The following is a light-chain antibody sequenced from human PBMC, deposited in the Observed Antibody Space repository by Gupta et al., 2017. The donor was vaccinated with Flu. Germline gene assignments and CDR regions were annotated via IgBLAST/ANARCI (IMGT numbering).Light chain of an antibody. CDR3: QHDNSYLGT. Sequence: DIQMTQSPSTLSASVGDRVTITCRASQSIDNWLAWYQQKPGKAPNLLIAMASRLESGVPSRFSGSGSGTEFTLTISSLQPDDFATDYCQHDNSYLGTFGQGTKVEIK. CDR1: QSIDNW. V-gene: IGKV1-5*03. CDR2: MAS. J-gene: IGKJ1*01.